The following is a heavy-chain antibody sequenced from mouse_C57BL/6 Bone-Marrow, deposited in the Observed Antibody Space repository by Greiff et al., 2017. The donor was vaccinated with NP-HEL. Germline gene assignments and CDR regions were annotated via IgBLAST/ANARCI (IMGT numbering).Heavy chain of an antibody. CDR1: GYTFTDYY. CDR2: IYPGSGNT. Sequence: QVQLQQSGAELVRPGASVKLSCKASGYTFTDYYINWVKQRPGQGLEWIARIYPGSGNTYYNEKFKGKATLTAEKSSSTAYMQLSSLTSEDSAVYFCARGGSNFYYYAMDYWGQGTSVTVSS. V-gene: IGHV1-76*01. CDR3: ARGGSNFYYYAMDY. J-gene: IGHJ4*01. D-gene: IGHD2-5*01.